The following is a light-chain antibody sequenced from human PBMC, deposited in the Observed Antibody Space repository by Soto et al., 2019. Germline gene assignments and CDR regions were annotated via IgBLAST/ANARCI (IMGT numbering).Light chain of an antibody. Sequence: VMTQSPLSLPVSPVEPASISCRSSQSLLHSNGYNYLEWYLQKPGQSPQLLIYLGSTRASGVPDRFSGSGSGTDFTLKISSVEAEDVGVYYCMQSLQAPPFTFGQGTKLEIK. CDR3: MQSLQAPPFT. J-gene: IGKJ2*01. CDR2: LGS. CDR1: QSLLHSNGYNY. V-gene: IGKV2-28*01.